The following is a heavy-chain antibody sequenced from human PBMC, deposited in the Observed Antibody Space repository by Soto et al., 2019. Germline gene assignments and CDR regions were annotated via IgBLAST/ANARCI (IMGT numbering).Heavy chain of an antibody. D-gene: IGHD3-10*01. V-gene: IGHV4-34*01. CDR2: INHSGST. J-gene: IGHJ5*02. Sequence: QVQLQQWGAGLLKPSETLSLTCAVYGGSFSGYYWSWIRQPPGKGLEWIGEINHSGSTNYNPSLKIRVTISVDTSKNQFSLKLSSVTAADTAVYYCARTYGSGSYSGWFDPWGQGTLVTVSS. CDR3: ARTYGSGSYSGWFDP. CDR1: GGSFSGYY.